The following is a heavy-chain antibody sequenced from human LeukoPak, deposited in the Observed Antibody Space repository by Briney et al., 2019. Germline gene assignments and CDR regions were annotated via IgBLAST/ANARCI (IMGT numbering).Heavy chain of an antibody. CDR1: X. J-gene: IGHJ6*02. CDR3: ARDASGYYGMDV. D-gene: IGHD3-10*01. Sequence: XMXWVRQXXGXGXEWGAVISYDGSNKYYADSVKGRFTISRDNSKNTLYLQMNSLRAEDTAVYYCARDASGYYGMDVWGQGTTVTVSS. V-gene: IGHV3-30-3*01. CDR2: ISYDGSNK.